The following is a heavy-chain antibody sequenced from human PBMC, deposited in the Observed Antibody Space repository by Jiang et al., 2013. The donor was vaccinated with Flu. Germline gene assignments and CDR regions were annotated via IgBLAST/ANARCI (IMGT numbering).Heavy chain of an antibody. CDR3: AGTRSSDRTEYYVPSHYPGMDV. D-gene: IGHD3-22*01. CDR1: GGSISSYY. V-gene: IGHV4-4*07. Sequence: VLLKPSETLSLTCTVSGGSISSYYWSWIRQPAGKGLEWIGRAYMNENSKYNPSVKSRATMSVDTSKNRVSLKLTSVTAADTAVYYCAGTRSSDRTEYYVPSHYPGMDVWGQGTTVTVSS. J-gene: IGHJ6*02. CDR2: AYMNENS.